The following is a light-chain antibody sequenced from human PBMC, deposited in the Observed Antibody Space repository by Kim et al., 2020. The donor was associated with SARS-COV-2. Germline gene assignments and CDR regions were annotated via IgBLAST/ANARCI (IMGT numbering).Light chain of an antibody. Sequence: QSVLAQPASVSGSPGQSITVSCTGSSSDVGSYDLVSWYQQHPGKAPKLIIYEDTKRPSGVSNRFSGSKSGNTASLTISGLQAEDEAEYHCCSYAGTSTYVFGTGTKVTVL. CDR3: CSYAGTSTYV. CDR2: EDT. J-gene: IGLJ1*01. CDR1: SSDVGSYDL. V-gene: IGLV2-23*01.